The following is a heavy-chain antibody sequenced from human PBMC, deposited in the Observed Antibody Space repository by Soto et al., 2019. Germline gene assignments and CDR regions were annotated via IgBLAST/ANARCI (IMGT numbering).Heavy chain of an antibody. CDR3: ARQTVVSSITSPHYYYYGMDA. CDR2: IYYSGST. V-gene: IGHV4-59*01. D-gene: IGHD2-15*01. CDR1: GGSISSYY. Sequence: PSETLSLTCTVSGGSISSYYWSWIRQPPGKGLEWIGYIYYSGSTNYNPSLKSRVTISVDTSKNQFSLKLSSVTAADTAVYYCARQTVVSSITSPHYYYYGMDAWGKGTTVTVSS. J-gene: IGHJ6*04.